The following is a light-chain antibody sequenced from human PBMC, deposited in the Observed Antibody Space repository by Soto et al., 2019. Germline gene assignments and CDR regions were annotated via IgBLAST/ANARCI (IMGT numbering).Light chain of an antibody. Sequence: DIVMTQSPDSLAVSLGERATINCKSSQSVLYNSNNKNYLAWYQQKPGQPPKLLINWASTRESGVPDRFSGSGSGTYFTLTISSLQAEDVAVYYCQQYYSIFITFGQGTRLEIK. CDR2: WAS. CDR1: QSVLYNSNNKNY. J-gene: IGKJ5*01. CDR3: QQYYSIFIT. V-gene: IGKV4-1*01.